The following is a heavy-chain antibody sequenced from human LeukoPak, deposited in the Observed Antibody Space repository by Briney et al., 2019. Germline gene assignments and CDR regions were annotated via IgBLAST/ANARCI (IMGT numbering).Heavy chain of an antibody. CDR2: ISTSSSFI. CDR3: ARDTTYGSGTYSFDC. D-gene: IGHD3-10*01. Sequence: GGSLRLSCAASGFTFSSYSMNWVPQAPGKGLEWVSSISTSSSFIYYADSVKGRFTISRDNAKNSLYLQMNSLRAEDTAVYYCARDTTYGSGTYSFDCWGQGTLVTVSS. J-gene: IGHJ4*02. V-gene: IGHV3-21*01. CDR1: GFTFSSYS.